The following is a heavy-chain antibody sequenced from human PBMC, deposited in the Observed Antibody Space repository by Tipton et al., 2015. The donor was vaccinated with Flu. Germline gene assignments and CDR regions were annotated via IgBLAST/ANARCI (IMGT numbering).Heavy chain of an antibody. J-gene: IGHJ2*01. CDR3: ARQSFYDVVLIDGYFDL. V-gene: IGHV4-59*01. CDR2: ISHSGSP. CDR1: GGSISGFS. D-gene: IGHD2/OR15-2a*01. Sequence: TLSLTCTVSGGSISGFSWSWVRQPPGKGLECLGYISHSGSPNYSPSLKSRVTMSIDTSKNQFSLRLRSVTAADTAVYFCARQSFYDVVLIDGYFDLWGRGTLVTVSS.